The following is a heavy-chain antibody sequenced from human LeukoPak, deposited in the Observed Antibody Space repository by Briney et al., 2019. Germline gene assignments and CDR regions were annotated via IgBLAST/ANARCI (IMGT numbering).Heavy chain of an antibody. Sequence: GGSLRLSCAASGFTVITNDMTWVRQAPGKGFEWVSVLYSDGNTKYADSVQGRFTISRDNSKNTLYLEMNSLSPDDTAVYYCARGVEPLAANTLAYWGQGTLVTVSS. V-gene: IGHV3-53*01. CDR2: LYSDGNT. D-gene: IGHD1-14*01. CDR1: GFTVITND. J-gene: IGHJ4*02. CDR3: ARGVEPLAANTLAY.